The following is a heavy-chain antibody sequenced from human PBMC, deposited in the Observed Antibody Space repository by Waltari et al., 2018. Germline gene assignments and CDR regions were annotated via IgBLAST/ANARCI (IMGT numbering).Heavy chain of an antibody. V-gene: IGHV3-7*01. CDR1: GFSFSTYW. Sequence: EVELVESGGDLVQPGGSLRLSCAASGFSFSTYWMSWVRQAPGKGLEWVANIKQDGSEKDYVDSVKGRFAISRDNPKNSLYLQMNSLSAEDTAVYYCAGGSGWLIDYWGQGTLVTVSS. CDR2: IKQDGSEK. CDR3: AGGSGWLIDY. J-gene: IGHJ4*02. D-gene: IGHD6-19*01.